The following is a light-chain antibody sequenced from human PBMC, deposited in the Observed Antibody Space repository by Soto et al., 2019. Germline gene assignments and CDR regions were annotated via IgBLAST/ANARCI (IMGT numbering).Light chain of an antibody. CDR3: QQYKNWPLT. CDR2: GAS. J-gene: IGKJ3*01. Sequence: EIVMTQSPATLSVSPGERVTLSCRASQSVSDNLAWYQQKPGQAPRLLIYGASTRVTGIPARFSGSGSGTEFTLTISSLQSEDFAVYYCQQYKNWPLTFGPGTNVDIK. CDR1: QSVSDN. V-gene: IGKV3-15*01.